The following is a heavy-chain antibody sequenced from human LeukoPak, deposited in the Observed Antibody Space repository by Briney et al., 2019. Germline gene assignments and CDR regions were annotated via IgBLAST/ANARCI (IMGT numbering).Heavy chain of an antibody. D-gene: IGHD3-22*01. V-gene: IGHV4-39*07. CDR1: SGSISSSDYY. Sequence: SETLSLTCTVSSGSISSSDYYWAWICQPPGKGLEWIGHIYYRGNTYYNPSLKSRVTISVDTSKNQFSLKLSSVTAADTAVYFCARLREYYDTSGYQYYFDYWGQGTLVTVSS. CDR2: IYYRGNT. J-gene: IGHJ4*02. CDR3: ARLREYYDTSGYQYYFDY.